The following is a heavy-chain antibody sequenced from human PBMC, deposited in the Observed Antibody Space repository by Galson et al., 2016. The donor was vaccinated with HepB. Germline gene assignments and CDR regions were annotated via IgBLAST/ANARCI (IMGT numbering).Heavy chain of an antibody. V-gene: IGHV3-30*03. J-gene: IGHJ4*02. CDR3: AGAFDF. CDR2: ISNDGNNK. D-gene: IGHD3-16*01. CDR1: GFTFSSYG. Sequence: SLRLSCAASGFTFSSYGMHWVRQAPGKGLDWVAVISNDGNNKYYADSVKGRFTISRDNSKNTLYLQMNSLRPEDTSLYYCAGAFDFWGQGILVTVSS.